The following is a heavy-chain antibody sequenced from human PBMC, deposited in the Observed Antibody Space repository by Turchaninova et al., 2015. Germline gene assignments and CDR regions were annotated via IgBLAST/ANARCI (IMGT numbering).Heavy chain of an antibody. V-gene: IGHV3-7*01. Sequence: EVQLVESGGGLVQPGGSLRLSCAASGFTLSGYWMSWVRQAPGKGLEWGANIKPEGSEKDYVDSVKGRFTISRDNAKNSLYLQMNSLRAEDSAVYYCARDLEAVVAASDCWGQGTLVTVSS. D-gene: IGHD2-15*01. CDR1: GFTLSGYW. CDR3: ARDLEAVVAASDC. CDR2: IKPEGSEK. J-gene: IGHJ4*02.